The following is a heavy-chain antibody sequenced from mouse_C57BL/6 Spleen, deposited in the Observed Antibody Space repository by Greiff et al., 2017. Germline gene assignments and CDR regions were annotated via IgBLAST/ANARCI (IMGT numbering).Heavy chain of an antibody. Sequence: VQLQQPGAELVRPGTSVKLSCKASGYTFTSYWMHWVKQRPGQGLEWIGVIDPSDSYTNYNQKFKGKATLTVDTSSSTAYMQLSSLTSEDSAVYYCARKAYDYGDYAMDYWGQGTSVTVSS. CDR3: ARKAYDYGDYAMDY. CDR1: GYTFTSYW. CDR2: IDPSDSYT. V-gene: IGHV1-59*01. D-gene: IGHD2-4*01. J-gene: IGHJ4*01.